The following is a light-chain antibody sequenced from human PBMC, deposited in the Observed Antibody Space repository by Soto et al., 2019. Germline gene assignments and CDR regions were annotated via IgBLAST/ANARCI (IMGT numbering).Light chain of an antibody. J-gene: IGKJ1*01. CDR1: QSVSSN. CDR3: HQHNNWWT. CDR2: GAS. V-gene: IGKV3-15*01. Sequence: EIVFTQSPATLSLSPGERATLSCRASQSVSSNLAWYQQKPGQAPRLLIYGASTRATGIPARFSGSGSGTEFTLTVSSLQSEDFAVYYCHQHNNWWTFGQGTKVDI.